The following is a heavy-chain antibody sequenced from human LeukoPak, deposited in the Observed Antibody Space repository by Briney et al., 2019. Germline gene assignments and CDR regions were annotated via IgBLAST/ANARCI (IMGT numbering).Heavy chain of an antibody. V-gene: IGHV3-43*02. CDR3: AKGPNPYCSSTSCYAP. CDR1: GFTFDDYA. CDR2: ISGDGGST. D-gene: IGHD2-2*01. Sequence: PGGSLRLSCAASGFTFDDYAMPWVRQAPGKGLEWVSLISGDGGSTYYADSVKGRFTISRDNSKNSLYLQMNSLRTEDTALYYCAKGPNPYCSSTSCYAPWGQGTLVTVSS. J-gene: IGHJ5*02.